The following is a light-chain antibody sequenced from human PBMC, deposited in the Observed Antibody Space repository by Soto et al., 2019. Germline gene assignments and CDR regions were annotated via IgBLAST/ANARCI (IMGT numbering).Light chain of an antibody. V-gene: IGKV3-15*01. CDR1: QSVSSN. CDR3: QQYNNWPLT. CDR2: GAS. J-gene: IGKJ4*01. Sequence: EIVMTQSPATLSVSPGERATLSCRASQSVSSNLAWYQQKPGQAPRLLIYGASTRATGIPARFSGSGSGTEFSLIISSLQSEDFAVDDCQQYNNWPLTFGGGTKVESK.